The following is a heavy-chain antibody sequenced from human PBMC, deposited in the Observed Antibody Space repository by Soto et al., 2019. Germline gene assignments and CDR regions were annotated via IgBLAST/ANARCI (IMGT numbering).Heavy chain of an antibody. D-gene: IGHD6-19*01. J-gene: IGHJ6*02. CDR1: GFTFSNAW. CDR3: TAPQYRSEPGSYYGMDV. Sequence: GGSLRLPCAASGFTFSNAWMTWVRQAPGKGLEWVGRIKSKTDGGTTDYAAPVKGRFTISRDDSKNTLYLQMNSLKTEDTAVYYCTAPQYRSEPGSYYGMDVWGQGTTVTVSS. V-gene: IGHV3-15*07. CDR2: IKSKTDGGTT.